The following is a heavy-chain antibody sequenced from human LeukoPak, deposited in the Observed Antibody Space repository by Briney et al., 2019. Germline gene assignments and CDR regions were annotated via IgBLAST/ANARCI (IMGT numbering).Heavy chain of an antibody. CDR1: TDTFNNYG. D-gene: IGHD1-1*01. Sequence: SVKVSCKASTDTFNNYGIVWVRQAPGQGLEWMGGVVPVFETIDYAQKFQGRVTLSADDTTTTAYMELNSLRSEDTAVYYCARSWAVQNTFYYFDDWGQGTLVTVSS. CDR2: VVPVFETI. CDR3: ARSWAVQNTFYYFDD. J-gene: IGHJ4*02. V-gene: IGHV1-69*01.